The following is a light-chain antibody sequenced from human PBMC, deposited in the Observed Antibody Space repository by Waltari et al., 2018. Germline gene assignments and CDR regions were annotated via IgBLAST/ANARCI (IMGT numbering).Light chain of an antibody. J-gene: IGKJ1*01. V-gene: IGKV3-11*01. CDR1: QTVSTY. CDR2: DAS. Sequence: IVLTQSPATLSLSPGERATLSCRASQTVSTYLAWFQQKPGQAPRLRIYDASNRAPGIPARCSGSGSGTDFSLTISSLEPEDFAVYYCLQRSLWPWTFGQGTKVAVK. CDR3: LQRSLWPWT.